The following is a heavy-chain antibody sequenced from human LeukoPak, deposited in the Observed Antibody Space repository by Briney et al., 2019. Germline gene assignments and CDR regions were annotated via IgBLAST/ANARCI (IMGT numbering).Heavy chain of an antibody. J-gene: IGHJ4*02. Sequence: SETLSLTCTVSGGSVSSYYWSWIRQPPGKGLEWIGYIYYSGSTNYNPSLKSRVTISVDTSKNQSSLKLSSVTAADTAVYYCARVGFCSSTSCYPLDYWGQGTLVTVSS. D-gene: IGHD2-2*01. CDR1: GGSVSSYY. CDR2: IYYSGST. CDR3: ARVGFCSSTSCYPLDY. V-gene: IGHV4-59*02.